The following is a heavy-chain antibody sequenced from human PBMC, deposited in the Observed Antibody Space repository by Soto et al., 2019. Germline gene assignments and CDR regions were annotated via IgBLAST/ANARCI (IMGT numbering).Heavy chain of an antibody. CDR3: AKDRGGYSGYSPTDY. V-gene: IGHV3-30*18. CDR2: ISDDGSNK. J-gene: IGHJ4*02. D-gene: IGHD5-12*01. Sequence: QVQLVESGGGVVQPVRSLRLSCAASGVTFSSYGMHCVRQAPGKGLEWVAVISDDGSNKYYADSVKGRFTISRDNSKNTLYLQMNSLRAEDTAVYYCAKDRGGYSGYSPTDYWGQGTLVNVSS. CDR1: GVTFSSYG.